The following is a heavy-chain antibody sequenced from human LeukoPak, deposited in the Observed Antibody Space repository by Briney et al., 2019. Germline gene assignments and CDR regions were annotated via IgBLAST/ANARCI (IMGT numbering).Heavy chain of an antibody. J-gene: IGHJ4*02. CDR3: ARVRAGATEDY. D-gene: IGHD1-26*01. CDR2: ISASGGAT. CDR1: GFTFSSYA. V-gene: IGHV3-23*01. Sequence: GGSLRLSCAASGFTFSSYAMTWVRQAPGEGLEWVSGISASGGATYYADSVKGRFTISRDNAKNSLYLQMNSLRDDDTAVYYCARVRAGATEDYWGQGALVTVSS.